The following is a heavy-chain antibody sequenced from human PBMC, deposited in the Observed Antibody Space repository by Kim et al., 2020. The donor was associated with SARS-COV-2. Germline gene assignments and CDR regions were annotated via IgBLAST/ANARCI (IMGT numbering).Heavy chain of an antibody. CDR1: GDSITNYF. CDR2: IKSSDHYT. V-gene: IGHV1-46*01. CDR3: AGDVVTAADDFEI. J-gene: IGHJ3*02. D-gene: IGHD2-21*02. Sequence: ASVKVSCKASGDSITNYFIHWVRQAPGQGLEWMAVIKSSDHYTSYPQKFLGRVTVTGDSSTNTVYMQLSRLTSEDTAIYYCAGDVVTAADDFEIWGQGTVVTVSS.